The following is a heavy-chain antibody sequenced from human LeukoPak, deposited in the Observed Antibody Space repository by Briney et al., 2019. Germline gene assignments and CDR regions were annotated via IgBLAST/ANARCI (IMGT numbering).Heavy chain of an antibody. CDR3: ARASVEYYYDSSGFSRGNNWFDP. CDR1: GGSISSGSYY. Sequence: SQTLSLTCTVSGGSISSGSYYWSWIRQPAGKGLEWIGRIYTSGSTNYNPSLKSRVTISVDTSKNQFSLKLSSVTAADTAVYYCARASVEYYYDSSGFSRGNNWFDPWGQGTLVTVSS. J-gene: IGHJ5*02. D-gene: IGHD3-22*01. CDR2: IYTSGST. V-gene: IGHV4-61*02.